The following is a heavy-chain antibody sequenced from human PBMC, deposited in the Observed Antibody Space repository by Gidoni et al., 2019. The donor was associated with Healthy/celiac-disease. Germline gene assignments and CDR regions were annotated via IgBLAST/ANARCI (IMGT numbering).Heavy chain of an antibody. D-gene: IGHD3-3*01. V-gene: IGHV4-39*01. CDR1: GGSHSSSCYY. CDR3: ARHIFGVVPNWFDP. J-gene: IGHJ5*02. CDR2: IYYSGST. Sequence: QLQLQGSGPGPVQPSDAPSLTCTVSGGSHSSSCYYWGRIRQPPGKGLEWIGSIYYSGSTYYNPSLKSRVTLSVDTSKNQFSLKLSSVTAADTDVYYCARHIFGVVPNWFDPWGQGTLVTVSS.